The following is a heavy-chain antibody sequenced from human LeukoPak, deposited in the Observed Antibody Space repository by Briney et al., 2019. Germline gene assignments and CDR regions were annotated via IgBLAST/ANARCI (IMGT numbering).Heavy chain of an antibody. D-gene: IGHD4-17*01. CDR3: ARATVTHFDY. Sequence: PSETLSLTCTVSGGSISNYYWSWIRQPPGKGLEWIGYIYYSGSTNYNPSLKSRVTISVDTSKNQFSLKLSSVTAADTAVYYCARATVTHFDYWGQGTLVTVSS. CDR2: IYYSGST. V-gene: IGHV4-59*12. CDR1: GGSISNYY. J-gene: IGHJ4*02.